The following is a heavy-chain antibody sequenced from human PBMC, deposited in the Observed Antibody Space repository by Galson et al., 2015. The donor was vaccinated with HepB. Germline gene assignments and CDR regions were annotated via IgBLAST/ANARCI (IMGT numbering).Heavy chain of an antibody. V-gene: IGHV5-10-1*01. J-gene: IGHJ6*02. D-gene: IGHD3-3*01. Sequence: QSGAEVKKPGESLRISCKGSGYSFTSYWISWVRQMPGKGLEWMGRIDPSDSYTNYSPSFQGHVTISADKSISTAYLQWSSLKASDTAMYYCARQGGIVFFFEVIYGMDVWGQGTTVTVSS. CDR3: ARQGGIVFFFEVIYGMDV. CDR2: IDPSDSYT. CDR1: GYSFTSYW.